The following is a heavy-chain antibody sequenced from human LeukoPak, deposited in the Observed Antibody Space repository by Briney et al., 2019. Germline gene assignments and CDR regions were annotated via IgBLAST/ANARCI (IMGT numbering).Heavy chain of an antibody. CDR1: GYTFTSYD. Sequence: GASVKVSCKASGYTFTSYDINWVRQATGQGLEWMGWMNPNSGNTGYAQKLQGRVTMTTDTSTSTAYMELRSLRSDDTAVYYCARGAVGSYYYGMDVWGQGTTVTVSS. CDR2: MNPNSGNT. J-gene: IGHJ6*02. V-gene: IGHV1-8*01. CDR3: ARGAVGSYYYGMDV. D-gene: IGHD1-1*01.